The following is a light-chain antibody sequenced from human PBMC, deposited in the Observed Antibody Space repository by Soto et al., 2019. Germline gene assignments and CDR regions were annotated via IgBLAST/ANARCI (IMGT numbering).Light chain of an antibody. V-gene: IGKV1-39*01. CDR1: QTISMY. CDR2: AAS. J-gene: IGKJ4*02. Sequence: EIQMTQAPSSLSASVGDRVTITCRASQTISMYLNWYQQKPGKAPILLISAASSLQTGVPSRFNGSGSGTDFNLTISSLQPEYFATYYCQQSYSIPPLTFGGGTRVEIK. CDR3: QQSYSIPPLT.